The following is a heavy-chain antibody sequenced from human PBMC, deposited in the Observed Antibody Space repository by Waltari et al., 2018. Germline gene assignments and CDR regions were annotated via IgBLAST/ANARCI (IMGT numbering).Heavy chain of an antibody. V-gene: IGHV4-4*02. J-gene: IGHJ5*02. CDR2: MYHSGSA. Sequence: QVQLEESGPGLVKPSGTLSLTCDVSGGSISSDNWWSWVRQPPGKGLEWIGEMYHSGSANYNPSLKSRVTISVDKSKNQFSLKVIPVTAADTAVYYCARDPRTYASGEGCFDPRGQGTLVTVSS. CDR1: GGSISSDNW. D-gene: IGHD3-10*01. CDR3: ARDPRTYASGEGCFDP.